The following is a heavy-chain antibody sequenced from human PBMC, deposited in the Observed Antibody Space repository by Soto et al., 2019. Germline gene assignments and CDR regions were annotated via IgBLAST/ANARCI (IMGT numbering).Heavy chain of an antibody. V-gene: IGHV4-39*01. CDR1: GGSTSSSSYY. D-gene: IGHD4-4*01. CDR2: IYYSGIT. CDR3: GRQLNNYNGWFDP. J-gene: IGHJ5*02. Sequence: SETLSLTCSVSGGSTSSSSYYWGWIRQPPGKGLEWIGSIYYSGITYYNPSLKTRVSISVDTSKNQFSLKLSSVTAADSAAYYCGRQLNNYNGWFDPWGQGTLVTVSS.